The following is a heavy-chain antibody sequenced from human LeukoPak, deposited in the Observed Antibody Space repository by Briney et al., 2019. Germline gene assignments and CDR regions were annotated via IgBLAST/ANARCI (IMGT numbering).Heavy chain of an antibody. CDR2: ISYDGSKK. Sequence: GRSLRLSCGASGFSFRNDGMHWVRQAPGKGLEWVAVISYDGSKKFYRDSVKGRFTISRDNSKNTLYLEMNTLRVEDTAVYHCVKEQSSGYYRVADYWGQGTLGTVS. CDR3: VKEQSSGYYRVADY. J-gene: IGHJ4*02. D-gene: IGHD6-19*01. V-gene: IGHV3-30*18. CDR1: GFSFRNDG.